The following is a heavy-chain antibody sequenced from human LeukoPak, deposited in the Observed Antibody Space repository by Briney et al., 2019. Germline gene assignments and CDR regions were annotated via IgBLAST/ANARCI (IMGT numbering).Heavy chain of an antibody. CDR1: RFSSSSYW. J-gene: IGHJ6*02. CDR2: IKPDGREK. CDR3: ARAAVAAPGDV. D-gene: IGHD6-19*01. Sequence: RGSRRLSCAPSRFSSSSYWTAWVRHGPGKVLEWVANIKPDGREKYYVDSLKGRVTTSRDNGENSLSLRMKSLRDEDTAVYYCARAAVAAPGDVWGQGTTVTVSS. V-gene: IGHV3-7*04.